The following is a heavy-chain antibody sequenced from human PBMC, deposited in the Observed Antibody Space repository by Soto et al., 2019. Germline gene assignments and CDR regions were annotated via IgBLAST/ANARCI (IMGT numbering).Heavy chain of an antibody. CDR2: ISSSSSTI. V-gene: IGHV3-48*01. D-gene: IGHD4-17*01. CDR1: GFTFSSYK. J-gene: IGHJ4*02. CDR3: VREGSVTTVTKLDY. Sequence: GGSLRLSCAASGFTFSSYKMNWVRQAPGKGLEWVSYISSSSSTIYYADSVKGRFTISRDNAKNSLYLQMSSLRAEDTAVYFCVREGSVTTVTKLDYWGQGTLVTVSS.